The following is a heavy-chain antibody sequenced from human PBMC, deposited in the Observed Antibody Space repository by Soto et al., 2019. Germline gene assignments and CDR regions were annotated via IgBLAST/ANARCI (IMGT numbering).Heavy chain of an antibody. Sequence: QVQLVQSGAEVKKPGASVKVSCKASGYTFPGNYVHWVRQAPGQGLEWMALINPTTGGTNYAQKFQGRVTITADESTSTAYMELSSLRSEDTAVYYCARDGLRGPFFDYWGQGTLVTVSS. J-gene: IGHJ4*02. CDR1: GYTFPGNY. CDR2: INPTTGGT. CDR3: ARDGLRGPFFDY. V-gene: IGHV1-2*02.